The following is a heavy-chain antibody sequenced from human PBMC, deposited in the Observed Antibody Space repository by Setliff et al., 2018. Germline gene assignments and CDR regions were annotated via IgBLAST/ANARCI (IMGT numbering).Heavy chain of an antibody. D-gene: IGHD1-7*01. J-gene: IGHJ4*02. CDR2: ISYDGSNK. CDR3: TRSRGTTVYDY. CDR1: GFTFSSYG. Sequence: PGGSLRLSCAASGFTFSSYGMHWVRQAPGKGLEWVAVISYDGSNKYYADSVKGRFTISRDNTKNLVYLQMDSLRADDTAVYYCTRSRGTTVYDYWGQGTLVTVSS. V-gene: IGHV3-33*05.